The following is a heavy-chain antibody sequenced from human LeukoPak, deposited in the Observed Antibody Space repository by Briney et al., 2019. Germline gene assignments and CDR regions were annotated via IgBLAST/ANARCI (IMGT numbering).Heavy chain of an antibody. V-gene: IGHV3-30*02. Sequence: GGSLRLSCAASGFNFRGSGIHWVRQAPGKGLEWVTFIQYDGSQKYYADSVKGRITISRDNSKNTVSLQMTSLRTEDTALYFCAREGSGLEIHAFDIWGQGTMVTVSS. CDR3: AREGSGLEIHAFDI. CDR1: GFNFRGSG. J-gene: IGHJ3*02. CDR2: IQYDGSQK. D-gene: IGHD3/OR15-3a*01.